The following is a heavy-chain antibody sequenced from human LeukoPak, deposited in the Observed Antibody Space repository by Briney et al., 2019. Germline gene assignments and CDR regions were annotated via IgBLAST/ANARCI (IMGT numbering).Heavy chain of an antibody. V-gene: IGHV3-23*01. D-gene: IGHD2-2*01. Sequence: PSETLSLTCTVSGGSISSYYWSWVRQAPGKGLEWVSAISGSGGSTYYADSVKGRFTISRDNSKNTLYLQMNSLRAEDTAVYYCAKGASSTSWGYYYYYYMDVWGKGTTVTVSS. CDR2: ISGSGGST. J-gene: IGHJ6*03. CDR1: GGSISSYY. CDR3: AKGASSTSWGYYYYYYMDV.